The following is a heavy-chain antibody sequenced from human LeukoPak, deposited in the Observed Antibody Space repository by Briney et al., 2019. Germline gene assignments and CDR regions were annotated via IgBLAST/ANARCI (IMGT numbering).Heavy chain of an antibody. V-gene: IGHV4-59*08. CDR3: ARPRYYNSSSGGGFYYYMDV. J-gene: IGHJ6*03. CDR1: GASIISSY. Sequence: SETLSLTCTVSGASIISSYWTWIRQPPGKGLEWIGYIHYSGGATYNPSLKSRITTSLDTSKNKLSLKLFSVTAADTAVYGARPRYYNSSSGGGFYYYMDVWGKGTTVTVSS. D-gene: IGHD6-6*01. CDR2: IHYSGGA.